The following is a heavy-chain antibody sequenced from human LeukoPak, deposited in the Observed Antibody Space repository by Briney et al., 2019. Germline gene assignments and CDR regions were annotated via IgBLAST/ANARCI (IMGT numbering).Heavy chain of an antibody. CDR3: ANDQWVAGARLPIDP. J-gene: IGHJ5*02. CDR2: ISGSGGST. Sequence: AGGSLRLSCAASGFTFSSYAMSWVRQAPGKGLEWVSAISGSGGSTYYADSVKGRFTISRDNSKNTLYLQMNSLRAEDTAVYYCANDQWVAGARLPIDPWGQGTLVTVSS. D-gene: IGHD6-19*01. V-gene: IGHV3-23*01. CDR1: GFTFSSYA.